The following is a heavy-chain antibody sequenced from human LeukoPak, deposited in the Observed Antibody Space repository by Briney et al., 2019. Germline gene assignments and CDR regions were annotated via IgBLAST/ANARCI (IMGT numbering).Heavy chain of an antibody. D-gene: IGHD3-3*01. CDR3: AREGAITIFGVVIRNQYYFDY. V-gene: IGHV1-69*01. CDR1: GGTFSSYA. Sequence: SVKVSCKASGGTFSSYAISWVRQAPGQGLEWMGGIIPIFGKANYAQKFQGRVTITADESTSTAYMGLSSLRSEDTAVYYCAREGAITIFGVVIRNQYYFDYWGQGTLVTVSS. CDR2: IIPIFGKA. J-gene: IGHJ4*02.